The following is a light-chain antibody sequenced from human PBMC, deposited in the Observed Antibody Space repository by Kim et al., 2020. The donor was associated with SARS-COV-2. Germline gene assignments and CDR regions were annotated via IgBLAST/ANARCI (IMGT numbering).Light chain of an antibody. J-gene: IGLJ3*02. CDR1: GRQSSCA. Sequence: SPKVTCPLTGRQSSCAIAWHKQQPEKGPGSLLKLNSDGSHSKGDGIPDRFSGSSSGAERYLTISSLQSEDEADYYCQTWGTGSWVFGGGTQLTVL. CDR3: QTWGTGSWV. V-gene: IGLV4-69*01. CDR2: LNSDGSH.